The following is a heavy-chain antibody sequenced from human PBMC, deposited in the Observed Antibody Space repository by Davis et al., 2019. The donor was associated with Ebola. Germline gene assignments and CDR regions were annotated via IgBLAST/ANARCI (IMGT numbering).Heavy chain of an antibody. D-gene: IGHD6-19*01. J-gene: IGHJ4*02. CDR2: ISAYNGNT. V-gene: IGHV1-18*01. CDR1: GYTFSSYG. CDR3: ARVLTRGAVAGTGYFDY. Sequence: ASSKVSCNASGYTFSSYGISWVRQAPGQGLEWMGWISAYNGNTNYAQKLQGRVTMTTDTSTSTAYMELRSLRSDDTAVYYCARVLTRGAVAGTGYFDYWGQGTLVTVSS.